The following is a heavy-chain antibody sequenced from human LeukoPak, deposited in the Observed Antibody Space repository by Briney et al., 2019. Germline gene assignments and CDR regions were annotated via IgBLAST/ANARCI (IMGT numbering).Heavy chain of an antibody. CDR1: DGSISSSNW. CDR2: IYHSGGT. Sequence: SETLSLTCAVSDGSISSSNWWSWVRQPPGKGLEWIGEIYHSGGTNYNPSLKSRVTISVDKSKNQFSLKLSSVTAADTAVYYCARYLAAANWFDPWGQGTLVTVSS. CDR3: ARYLAAANWFDP. V-gene: IGHV4-4*02. D-gene: IGHD6-13*01. J-gene: IGHJ5*02.